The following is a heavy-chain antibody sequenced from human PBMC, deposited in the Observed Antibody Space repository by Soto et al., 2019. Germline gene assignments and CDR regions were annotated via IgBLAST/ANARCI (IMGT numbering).Heavy chain of an antibody. CDR1: GYTFTSYD. V-gene: IGHV1-8*01. D-gene: IGHD2-15*01. CDR2: MNPNSGNT. CDR3: ARALKTRYGSGGSGQSLGLYYFDD. J-gene: IGHJ4*02. Sequence: QVQLVQSGAEVKKPGASVKVSCKASGYTFTSYDINWVRQATGQGLEWMGWMNPNSGNTGYAQKFQGRVNMTRNTSKSTGYMELSSLRSEDTAVYYCARALKTRYGSGGSGQSLGLYYFDDWGQGTLVTVSS.